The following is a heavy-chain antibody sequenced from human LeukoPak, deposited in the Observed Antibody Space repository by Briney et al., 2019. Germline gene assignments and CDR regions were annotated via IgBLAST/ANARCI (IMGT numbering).Heavy chain of an antibody. Sequence: PSETLSLTCTVSGGSISSSSYYWSWIRQPPGKGLEWIGYIYYSGSTNYNPSLKSRVTISVDTSKNQFSLKLSSVTAADTAVYYCARVVDYVWGSYPYYFDYWGQGTLVTVSS. V-gene: IGHV4-61*01. CDR1: GGSISSSSYY. CDR2: IYYSGST. D-gene: IGHD3-16*02. J-gene: IGHJ4*02. CDR3: ARVVDYVWGSYPYYFDY.